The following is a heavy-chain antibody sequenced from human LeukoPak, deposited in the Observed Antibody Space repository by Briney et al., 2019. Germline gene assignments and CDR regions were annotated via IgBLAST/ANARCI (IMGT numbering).Heavy chain of an antibody. J-gene: IGHJ3*02. D-gene: IGHD3-10*01. Sequence: SETLSLTCTVSGDSISNYYWSWIRQPAGKGLEWIGRIYTSGSTNYNPSLKSRVTTSVDTSKNQFSLSLSSVTAADTAVYYCARWEVRLNAFEMWGQGTMVTVSS. V-gene: IGHV4-4*07. CDR3: ARWEVRLNAFEM. CDR2: IYTSGST. CDR1: GDSISNYY.